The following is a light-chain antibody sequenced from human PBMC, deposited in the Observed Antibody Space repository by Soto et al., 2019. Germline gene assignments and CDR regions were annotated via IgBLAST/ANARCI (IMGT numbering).Light chain of an antibody. CDR3: QQCGSSST. CDR1: QSFRGL. J-gene: IGKJ5*01. CDR2: DAY. Sequence: EVVLTQSPVTLSLPPGERATLSCRASQSFRGLLAWYQQKPGQAPRLLIYDAYNRATGIPPRFSGSGSGTDFTLTISRLEPEDFAVYYCQQCGSSSTFGQGTRLEIK. V-gene: IGKV3-11*01.